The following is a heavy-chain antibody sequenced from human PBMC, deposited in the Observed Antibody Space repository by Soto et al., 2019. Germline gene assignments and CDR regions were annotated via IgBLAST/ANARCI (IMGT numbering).Heavy chain of an antibody. CDR1: GYTFTSYD. J-gene: IGHJ5*02. CDR2: MNPNSGNT. CDR3: ARAGALRCLEWLPIGNWFDP. Sequence: QVQLVQSGAEVKKPGASVKVSCKASGYTFTSYDINWVRQATGQGLEWMGWMNPNSGNTGYAQKFQGRVTMTRNTSISSAYMELSSLRSEDTAVYYCARAGALRCLEWLPIGNWFDPWGQGTLVTVSS. D-gene: IGHD3-3*01. V-gene: IGHV1-8*01.